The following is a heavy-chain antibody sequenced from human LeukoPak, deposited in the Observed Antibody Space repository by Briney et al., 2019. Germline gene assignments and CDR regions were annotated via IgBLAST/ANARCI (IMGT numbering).Heavy chain of an antibody. CDR2: INGDNGNT. D-gene: IGHD6-19*01. CDR3: ARGGPNRSGWTLDH. CDR1: GYTFSNYA. V-gene: IGHV1-3*01. Sequence: GASVKVSCKASGYTFSNYAMHWVRLAPGRRLEWMGWINGDNGNTESSQKFQGRVTITWDTSATTAYMELSSLRSEDTAVYYCARGGPNRSGWTLDHWGQGTLVTVSS. J-gene: IGHJ4*02.